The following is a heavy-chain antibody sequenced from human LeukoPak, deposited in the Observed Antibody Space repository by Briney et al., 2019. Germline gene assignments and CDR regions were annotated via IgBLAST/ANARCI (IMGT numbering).Heavy chain of an antibody. D-gene: IGHD2/OR15-2a*01. V-gene: IGHV4-59*10. Sequence: SETLSLTCAVYGGSFSGYYWSWIRQPAGKGLEWIGRIYTSGSTNYNPSLKSRVTMSVDTSKNQFSLKLSSVTAADTAVYYCARVIEFGYWYFDLWGRGTLVTVSS. CDR1: GGSFSGYY. CDR2: IYTSGST. J-gene: IGHJ2*01. CDR3: ARVIEFGYWYFDL.